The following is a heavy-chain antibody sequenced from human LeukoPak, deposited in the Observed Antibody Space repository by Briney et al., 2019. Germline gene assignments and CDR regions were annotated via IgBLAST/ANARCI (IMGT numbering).Heavy chain of an antibody. D-gene: IGHD6-19*01. V-gene: IGHV3-30-3*01. Sequence: GRSLRLSCAASGFTFSSYAMHWVRQAPGKGLEWVAVISYDGSNKYYADSVKGRFTISRDNSKNTLYLQMNSLRAEDTAVYYCAREIAVWVFDYWGQGTLVTVSS. J-gene: IGHJ4*02. CDR2: ISYDGSNK. CDR3: AREIAVWVFDY. CDR1: GFTFSSYA.